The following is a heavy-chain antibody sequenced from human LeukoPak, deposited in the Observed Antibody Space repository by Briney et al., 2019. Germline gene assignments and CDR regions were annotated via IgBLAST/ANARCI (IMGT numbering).Heavy chain of an antibody. Sequence: ASVKVSCKASGYTFTSYDINWVRRATGQGLEWMGWMNPNSGNTGYAQKFQGRVTMTRNTSISTAYMELSSLRSEDTAVYYCARGGGYSYGYGMDVWGQGTTVTVSS. CDR3: ARGGGYSYGYGMDV. CDR2: MNPNSGNT. D-gene: IGHD5-18*01. CDR1: GYTFTSYD. J-gene: IGHJ6*02. V-gene: IGHV1-8*01.